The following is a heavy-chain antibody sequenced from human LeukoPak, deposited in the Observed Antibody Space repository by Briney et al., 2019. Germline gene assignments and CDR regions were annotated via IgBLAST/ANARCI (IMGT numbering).Heavy chain of an antibody. V-gene: IGHV5-10-1*01. J-gene: IGHJ6*02. CDR3: ARREYCSSTSCDDGMDV. CDR2: IDPSDSYT. D-gene: IGHD2-2*01. Sequence: GESLKISCKASGYTFTNNWISWVRQMPGKGLEWMGRIDPSDSYTNYSPSFQGHVTISADRSISTAYLQWSSLKASDTAMYYCARREYCSSTSCDDGMDVWGQGTTVTVSS. CDR1: GYTFTNNW.